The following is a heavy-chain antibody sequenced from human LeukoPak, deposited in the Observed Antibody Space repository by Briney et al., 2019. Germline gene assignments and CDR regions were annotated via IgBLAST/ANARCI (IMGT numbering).Heavy chain of an antibody. CDR3: ARDGPTAAPFDY. D-gene: IGHD2-2*01. J-gene: IGHJ4*02. CDR2: INPSGGST. V-gene: IGHV1-46*01. CDR1: GYRFTSYD. Sequence: ASVKLSCKASGYRFTSYDMHWLRQPPGQGLEWMGIINPSGGSTSYAQRFQGRVAMTRDTSTTTVYMEVNSLTSEDTAVYFCARDGPTAAPFDYWGQGTLVTVSS.